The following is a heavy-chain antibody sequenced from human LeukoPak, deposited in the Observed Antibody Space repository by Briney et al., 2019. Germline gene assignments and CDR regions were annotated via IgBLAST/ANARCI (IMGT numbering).Heavy chain of an antibody. Sequence: SETLSLTCTVSGGAISSYYWSWIRQPAGKGLEGIGRMYTSGSTNYNPSLKSRVPMSVDTSQNQSSLKLSSVTAADTAVYYCATYYGDVDYWGQGTLVTVSS. D-gene: IGHD4-17*01. J-gene: IGHJ4*02. V-gene: IGHV4-59*10. CDR2: MYTSGST. CDR3: ATYYGDVDY. CDR1: GGAISSYY.